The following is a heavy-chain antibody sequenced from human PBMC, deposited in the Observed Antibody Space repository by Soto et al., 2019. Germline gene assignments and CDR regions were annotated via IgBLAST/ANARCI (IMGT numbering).Heavy chain of an antibody. V-gene: IGHV4-59*01. Sequence: SSETLSLTCTVSGGSISSYYWSWIRQPPGKGLEWIGYIYYSGSTNYNPSLNSRVTISVDTSKNQFSLKLSSVTAADTAVYYCAREVTSGGRDYIDYWGQGTLVTVSS. CDR2: IYYSGST. CDR1: GGSISSYY. CDR3: AREVTSGGRDYIDY. J-gene: IGHJ4*02. D-gene: IGHD1-26*01.